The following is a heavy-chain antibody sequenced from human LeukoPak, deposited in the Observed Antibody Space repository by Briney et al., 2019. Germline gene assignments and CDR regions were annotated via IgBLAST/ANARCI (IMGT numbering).Heavy chain of an antibody. J-gene: IGHJ4*02. CDR1: GGSVKSYY. CDR3: ASRGDYLDY. CDR2: IENSGST. D-gene: IGHD5-24*01. Sequence: SETLSLTCTVSGGSVKSYYWSWIRQPPGKRLERIGNIENSGSTHYNPSLKSRVSISVDKSKNQFSLKLSSVTAADTAVYYCASRGDYLDYWGQGTLVTVSS. V-gene: IGHV4-59*02.